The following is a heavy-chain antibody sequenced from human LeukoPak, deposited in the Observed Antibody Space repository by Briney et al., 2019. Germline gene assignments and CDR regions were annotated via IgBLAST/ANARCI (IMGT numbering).Heavy chain of an antibody. D-gene: IGHD5-18*01. CDR2: ISGSGGST. CDR1: GFTFSSYA. CDR3: AKAGQLWLKAPTYFDY. V-gene: IGHV3-23*01. Sequence: PGRSLRLSCAASGFTFSSYAMSWVRQAPGKGLEWVSAISGSGGSTYYADSVKGRFTISRDNSKNTLYLQMNSLRAEDTAVYYCAKAGQLWLKAPTYFDYWGQGTLVTVSS. J-gene: IGHJ4*02.